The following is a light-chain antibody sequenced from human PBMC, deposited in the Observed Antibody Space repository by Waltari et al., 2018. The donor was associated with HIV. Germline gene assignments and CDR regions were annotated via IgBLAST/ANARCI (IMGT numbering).Light chain of an antibody. CDR2: EVS. J-gene: IGLJ2*01. CDR3: SSYGGSDNRVI. V-gene: IGLV2-8*01. CDR1: TSDIAGSTHY. Sequence: QSALTQPASVSGSLGQSVAISCSGSTSDIAGSTHYVAWYQQHAGRAPKFLIYEVSKRPSGVPDRFSGSKSGNTASLTVSGLQAEDEADYYCSSYGGSDNRVIFGGGTKLTVL.